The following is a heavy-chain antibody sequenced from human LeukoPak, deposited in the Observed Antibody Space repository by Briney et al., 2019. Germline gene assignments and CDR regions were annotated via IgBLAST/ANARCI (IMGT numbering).Heavy chain of an antibody. J-gene: IGHJ4*02. CDR2: INHSGST. Sequence: SETLSLTCAVYGGSFSGYYWSWIRQPPGKGLEWIGEINHSGSTNYNPSLKSRVTISVDTSKNQFSLKLSSVTAADTAVYYCARAGWYTLDNWGQGTLVTVSS. V-gene: IGHV4-34*01. CDR1: GGSFSGYY. CDR3: ARAGWYTLDN. D-gene: IGHD2-15*01.